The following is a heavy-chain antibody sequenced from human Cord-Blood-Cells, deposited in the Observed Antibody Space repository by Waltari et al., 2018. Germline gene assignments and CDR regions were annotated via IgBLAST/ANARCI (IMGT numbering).Heavy chain of an antibody. CDR1: GGPISSYY. D-gene: IGHD6-13*01. CDR3: ARSRTAGNFDY. CDR2: IYYSGST. V-gene: IGHV4-59*01. J-gene: IGHJ4*02. Sequence: QVQLQESGPGLVKPSETLSLTCTVSGGPISSYYWSWIRQPPGKGLEWIGYIYYSGSTNYNPSLKSRVTISVDTSKNQFSLKLSSVTAADTAVYYCARSRTAGNFDYWGQGTLVTVSS.